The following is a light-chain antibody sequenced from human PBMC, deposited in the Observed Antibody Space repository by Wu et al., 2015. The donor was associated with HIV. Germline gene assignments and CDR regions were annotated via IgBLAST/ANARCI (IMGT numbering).Light chain of an antibody. CDR1: QSISNW. J-gene: IGKJ2*01. Sequence: DIQMTQSPSTLSASVGDRVTITCRASQSISNWLAWYQKKPGKAPKLLIHKASSLESGVPSRFSGSGSGTEFTLTISSLQPDDFATYYCQQYNSDSPYTFGQGTKLEIK. CDR2: KAS. V-gene: IGKV1-5*03. CDR3: QQYNSDSPYT.